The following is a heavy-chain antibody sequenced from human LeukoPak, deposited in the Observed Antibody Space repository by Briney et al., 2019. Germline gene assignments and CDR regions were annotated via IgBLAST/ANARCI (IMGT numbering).Heavy chain of an antibody. V-gene: IGHV4-4*07. CDR3: ARDFEY. J-gene: IGHJ4*02. CDR1: GGFISSYY. Sequence: SETLSLTCTVSGGFISSYYWSWIRQPAGKGLEWIGRIYTSGTTNYNPSLKSRLTMSIDTSKNQFSLKLSSVNAADTAVYYCARDFEYWGQGILVTVS. CDR2: IYTSGTT.